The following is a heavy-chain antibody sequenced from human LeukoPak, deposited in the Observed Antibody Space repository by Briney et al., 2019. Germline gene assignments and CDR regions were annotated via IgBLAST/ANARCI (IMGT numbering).Heavy chain of an antibody. CDR1: GYTFTTHG. CDR3: ARDNSGGSTWWFDP. D-gene: IGHD2-15*01. Sequence: GASVKVSCKASGYTFTTHGITWVRQAPGQGLEWMGIINPSGSSTSYAQEFQGRVTMTRDTSTSTVYMELSSLRSEDTAIYYCARDNSGGSTWWFDPWGQGTLVTVSS. CDR2: INPSGSST. J-gene: IGHJ5*02. V-gene: IGHV1-46*01.